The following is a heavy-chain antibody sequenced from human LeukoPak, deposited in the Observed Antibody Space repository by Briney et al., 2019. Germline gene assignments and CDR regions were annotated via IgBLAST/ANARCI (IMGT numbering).Heavy chain of an antibody. V-gene: IGHV1-2*06. CDR1: GYSFTSNY. J-gene: IGHJ4*02. CDR2: INPSSGGT. Sequence: ASVKVSCKASGYSFTSNYIHWVRQAPGQGLEWMGRINPSSGGTNYAQKFQGRVTMTRDTSITTAYMGLSSLRSDDTAVYYCARETGGSFEYFDYWGQGTLVTVSS. CDR3: ARETGGSFEYFDY. D-gene: IGHD7-27*01.